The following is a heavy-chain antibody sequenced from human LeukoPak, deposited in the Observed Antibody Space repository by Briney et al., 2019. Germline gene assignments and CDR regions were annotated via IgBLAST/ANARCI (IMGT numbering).Heavy chain of an antibody. CDR3: ARIERYYDFWSGYYYMDV. J-gene: IGHJ6*03. D-gene: IGHD3-3*01. CDR2: LFSNDEK. Sequence: SGPVRVKPTETLTLTCTVSGFSLGNARMGVSWIRQPPGKALVWLALLFSNDEKSYSTSLKSRLTISKDTSKSQVVLTMTNMDPVDTATYYCARIERYYDFWSGYYYMDVWGKGTTVTVSS. V-gene: IGHV2-26*01. CDR1: GFSLGNARMG.